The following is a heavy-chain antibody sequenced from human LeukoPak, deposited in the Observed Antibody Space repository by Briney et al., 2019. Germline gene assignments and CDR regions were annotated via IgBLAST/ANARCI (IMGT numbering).Heavy chain of an antibody. Sequence: PSETLSLTCTVSGYSISSAYYWGWIRQPPPKGLEWIGSIYHSGSTYYNPSLKSRVTISVDTYKNQFSLKLSSVTAADTAVYYCGRDIAAAAFDAFDIWGQGTMVTVSS. D-gene: IGHD6-13*01. V-gene: IGHV4-38-2*02. J-gene: IGHJ3*02. CDR1: GYSISSAYY. CDR2: IYHSGST. CDR3: GRDIAAAAFDAFDI.